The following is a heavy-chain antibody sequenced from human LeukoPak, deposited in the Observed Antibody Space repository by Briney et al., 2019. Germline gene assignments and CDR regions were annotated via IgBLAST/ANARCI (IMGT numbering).Heavy chain of an antibody. Sequence: HPGGSLRLSCTASGFPFIEYSMNWVRQAPGKGLEWISYIGFDSGNTKYADSVRGRFTISADKAKNSLYLQMNSLRVKDTAVYYCARDHNYAFDNWGQGTLVSVAS. CDR2: IGFDSGNT. J-gene: IGHJ4*02. CDR3: ARDHNYAFDN. CDR1: GFPFIEYS. V-gene: IGHV3-48*01. D-gene: IGHD1-1*01.